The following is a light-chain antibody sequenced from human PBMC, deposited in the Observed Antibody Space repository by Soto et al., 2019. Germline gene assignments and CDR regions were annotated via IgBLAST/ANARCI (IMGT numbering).Light chain of an antibody. CDR2: EVS. Sequence: QSALTQPPSASGSPGQSVTISCTGTCSDVGGYNYVSWYQQHPGKAPKLMIYEVSKRPSGVPDRFSGSKSGNTASLTVSGLQAEDEADYYCSSYAGSNNLGVFGGGTKLTVL. V-gene: IGLV2-8*01. CDR3: SSYAGSNNLGV. J-gene: IGLJ3*02. CDR1: CSDVGGYNY.